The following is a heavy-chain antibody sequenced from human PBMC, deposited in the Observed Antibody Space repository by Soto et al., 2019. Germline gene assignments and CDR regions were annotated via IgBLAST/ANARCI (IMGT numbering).Heavy chain of an antibody. CDR3: ARDLGRTGRLQVWYY. J-gene: IGHJ4*02. CDR1: GFTFRSYW. D-gene: IGHD5-18*01. V-gene: IGHV3-7*01. CDR2: IKQDGSEK. Sequence: EVQLVESGGGLVQPGGSLRFSCADSGFTFRSYWMSWVRQAPGKGLEWVANIKQDGSEKNYVDTVKGRYTISRDNAKNSLYLQMNNLRAEYTALYYGARDLGRTGRLQVWYYWDQGTLGTVSS.